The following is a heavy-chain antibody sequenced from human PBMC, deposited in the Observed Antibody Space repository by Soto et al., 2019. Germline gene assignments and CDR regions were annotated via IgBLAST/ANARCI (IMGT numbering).Heavy chain of an antibody. V-gene: IGHV4-59*01. CDR2: IYYIGST. J-gene: IGHJ4*02. Sequence: QVQLQESGPGLVKPSETLSLTCTVSGGSISSYYWSWIRQPPGKGLEWIGYIYYIGSTNYNPSLKSRVTISVDTSKNQFSLKLSSVTAADTAVYYCARRWGGSLDYWGQGTLVTVSS. CDR3: ARRWGGSLDY. D-gene: IGHD1-26*01. CDR1: GGSISSYY.